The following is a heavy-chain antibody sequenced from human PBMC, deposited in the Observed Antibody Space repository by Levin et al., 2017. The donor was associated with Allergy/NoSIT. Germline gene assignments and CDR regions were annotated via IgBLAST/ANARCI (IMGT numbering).Heavy chain of an antibody. CDR1: GYTFDTHAYG. J-gene: IGHJ3*01. V-gene: IGHV1-18*01. D-gene: IGHD2-2*01. CDR2: VSGDNDDT. CDR3: ARDAMETDAFDV. Sequence: ASVKVSCKASGYTFDTHAYGILWVRQAPGQGLEWMGWVSGDNDDTNYAQKFQGRVTVTTETSTNTAYMELRGLRFDDTAVYYCARDAMETDAFDVWGQGTMINVSS.